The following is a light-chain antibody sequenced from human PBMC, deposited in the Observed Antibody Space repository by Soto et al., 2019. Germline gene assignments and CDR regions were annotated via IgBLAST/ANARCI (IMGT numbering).Light chain of an antibody. Sequence: QAVLTQPASVSGSPGQSITISCTGTISDVGTYNYVSWYQQHPGNAPKLMIYEVTNRPSGVSDRFSGSKSGNTASLTISGLQAEDEADYYCSSYTSSSTYVFGTGTKLTVL. CDR3: SSYTSSSTYV. CDR1: ISDVGTYNY. V-gene: IGLV2-14*01. CDR2: EVT. J-gene: IGLJ1*01.